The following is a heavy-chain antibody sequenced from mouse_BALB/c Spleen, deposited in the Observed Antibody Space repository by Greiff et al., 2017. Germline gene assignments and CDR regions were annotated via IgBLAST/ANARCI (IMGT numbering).Heavy chain of an antibody. CDR3: VKERRFDAMDY. Sequence: VQLKESGGGLVQPGGSLKLSCAASGFTFSSYGMSWVRQTPDKRLELVATINSNGGSTYYPDSVKGRFTISRDNAKNTLYLQMSSLKSEDTAMYYCVKERRFDAMDYWGQGTSVTVSS. J-gene: IGHJ4*01. V-gene: IGHV5-6-3*01. CDR2: INSNGGST. CDR1: GFTFSSYG.